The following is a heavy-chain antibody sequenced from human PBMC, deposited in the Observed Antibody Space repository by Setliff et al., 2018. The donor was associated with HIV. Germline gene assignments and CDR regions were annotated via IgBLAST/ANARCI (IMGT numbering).Heavy chain of an antibody. CDR1: GGSISSYY. J-gene: IGHJ6*03. CDR2: IYYSGST. V-gene: IGHV4-59*01. CDR3: ARGSSWQYYYYYYLDV. Sequence: SETLSLTCTVSGGSISSYYWSWIRQPPGKGLEWIGYIYYSGSTNYNPSLKSRVTISVDTSKNQFSLKLSSVTAADTAVYYCARGSSWQYYYYYYLDVWGKGTTVTVSS. D-gene: IGHD6-13*01.